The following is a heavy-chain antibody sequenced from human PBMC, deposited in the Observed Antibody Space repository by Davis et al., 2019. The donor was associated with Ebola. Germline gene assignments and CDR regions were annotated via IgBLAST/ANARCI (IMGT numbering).Heavy chain of an antibody. CDR3: ARVKEWLLYYYYYYGMDV. V-gene: IGHV3-48*01. Sequence: GESLKISCAASGFTFSSYSMNWVRQAPGKGLEWVSYISSSSSTIYYAVSVKGRFTISRDNAKNSLYLQMNSLRAEDTAVYYCARVKEWLLYYYYYYGMDVWGQGTTVTVSS. J-gene: IGHJ6*02. D-gene: IGHD3-3*01. CDR2: ISSSSSTI. CDR1: GFTFSSYS.